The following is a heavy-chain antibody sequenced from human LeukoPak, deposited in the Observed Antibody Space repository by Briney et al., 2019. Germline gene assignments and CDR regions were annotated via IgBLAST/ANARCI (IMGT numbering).Heavy chain of an antibody. D-gene: IGHD2-2*01. J-gene: IGHJ4*02. CDR1: GYTFTSYG. CDR3: ARSCSSTSCYWPVDY. CDR2: ISAYNGNT. V-gene: IGHV1-18*01. Sequence: GASVKVSCKASGYTFTSYGISWVRQAPGQGLEWMGWISAYNGNTNYALKLQGRVTMTTDTSTSTAYMELRSLRSDDTAVYYCARSCSSTSCYWPVDYWGQGTLVTVSS.